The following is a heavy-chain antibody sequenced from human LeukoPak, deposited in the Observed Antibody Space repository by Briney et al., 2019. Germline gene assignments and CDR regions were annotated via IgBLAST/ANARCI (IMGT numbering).Heavy chain of an antibody. CDR2: INPSGGST. CDR3: ARESLYHDFWSGYYPFDY. J-gene: IGHJ4*02. CDR1: GYTFTSYY. D-gene: IGHD3-3*01. Sequence: GASVKVSCKASGYTFTSYYMHWVRQAPGQGLEWMGIINPSGGSTSYAQKFQGRVTMTRDTSTSTVYMELSSLRSEDTAVYYCARESLYHDFWSGYYPFDYWGQGTLVTVSS. V-gene: IGHV1-46*01.